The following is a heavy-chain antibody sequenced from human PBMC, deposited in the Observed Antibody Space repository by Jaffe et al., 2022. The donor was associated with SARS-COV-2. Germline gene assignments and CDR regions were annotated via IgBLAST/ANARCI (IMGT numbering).Heavy chain of an antibody. Sequence: EVQLVESGGGLVQPGRSLRLSCTASGFTFGDSALSWVRQAPGKGLEWVAFITSNVYGGTTEYAASVQGRFTISRDDAKRIAYLQMNSLNTEDTAVYYCAKYRCTGYNCYEDYWGQGTLVTVSS. D-gene: IGHD2-8*02. CDR1: GFTFGDSA. CDR2: ITSNVYGGTT. V-gene: IGHV3-49*04. J-gene: IGHJ4*02. CDR3: AKYRCTGYNCYEDY.